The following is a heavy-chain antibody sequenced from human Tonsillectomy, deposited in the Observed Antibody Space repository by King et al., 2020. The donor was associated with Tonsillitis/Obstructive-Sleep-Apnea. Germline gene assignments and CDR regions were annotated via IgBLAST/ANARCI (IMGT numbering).Heavy chain of an antibody. CDR3: ARHDYGDYGALDY. J-gene: IGHJ4*02. Sequence: QLQESGPGLVKPSETLSLTCIVSGGSISSSSYYWGWIRPPPGKGLECIGSIYYSGSTYYHPSLKNRVTISVDTSKNQFSLKLSSVTAADTAVYYCARHDYGDYGALDYWGQGTLVTVSS. V-gene: IGHV4-39*01. CDR2: IYYSGST. D-gene: IGHD4-17*01. CDR1: GGSISSSSYY.